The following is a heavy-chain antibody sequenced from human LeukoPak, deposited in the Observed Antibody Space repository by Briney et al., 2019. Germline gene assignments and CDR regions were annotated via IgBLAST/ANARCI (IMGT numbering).Heavy chain of an antibody. CDR3: AKDVDYYDSSGEDDAFDI. D-gene: IGHD3-22*01. J-gene: IGHJ3*02. CDR1: GFPFSSYA. V-gene: IGHV3-23*01. Sequence: PGGSLRLSCAASGFPFSSYALSWVRQAPGKGLEWVSASGVSTFYADSVKGRFTISRDNSKNTLYLQMNSLRAEDTAVYYCAKDVDYYDSSGEDDAFDIWGQGTMVTVSS. CDR2: SGVST.